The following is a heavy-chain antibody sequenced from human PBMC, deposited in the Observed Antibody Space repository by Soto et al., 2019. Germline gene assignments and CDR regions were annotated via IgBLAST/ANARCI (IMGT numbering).Heavy chain of an antibody. CDR1: GYTFTGHY. Sequence: QVQLVQSGAEVKPPGASVKVSCKASGYTFTGHYMHWVRQVSGRRLEFLGWLKPDNGGTYYAPKFQGRVTFTRDTSNTIAYMEMSGLQSDDTAVYFCARDLCPLGSGSPCPTFGMDVWGQGTTVALTS. CDR3: ARDLCPLGSGSPCPTFGMDV. J-gene: IGHJ6*02. D-gene: IGHD3-10*01. CDR2: LKPDNGGT. V-gene: IGHV1-2*02.